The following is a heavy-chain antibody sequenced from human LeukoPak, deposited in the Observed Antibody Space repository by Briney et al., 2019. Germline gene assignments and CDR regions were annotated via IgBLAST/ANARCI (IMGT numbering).Heavy chain of an antibody. CDR3: ARDSGSYYDILTGYYRDPLYFDY. CDR1: GYSISSGYY. D-gene: IGHD3-9*01. Sequence: PSDTLSLTCTVSGYSISSGYYWGWIRPPAGKGLEWIGRIYTSGSTNYNPSLKSRVTISVDTSKNQFSLKLSSVTAADTAVYYCARDSGSYYDILTGYYRDPLYFDYWGQGTLVTVSS. J-gene: IGHJ4*02. CDR2: IYTSGST. V-gene: IGHV4-61*02.